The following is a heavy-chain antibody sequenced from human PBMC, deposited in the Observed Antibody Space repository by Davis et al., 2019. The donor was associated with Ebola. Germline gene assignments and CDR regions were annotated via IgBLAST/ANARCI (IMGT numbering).Heavy chain of an antibody. V-gene: IGHV3-11*01. Sequence: GGSLRLSCAASGFTFSDYYMSWIRQAPGKGLEWVSYISSSGSTIYYADSVKGRFTISRDNAKNSLYLQMNSLRAEDTAVYYCVKSHSSGWTGGFDYWGQGTLVTVSS. CDR2: ISSSGSTI. CDR1: GFTFSDYY. CDR3: VKSHSSGWTGGFDY. D-gene: IGHD6-19*01. J-gene: IGHJ4*02.